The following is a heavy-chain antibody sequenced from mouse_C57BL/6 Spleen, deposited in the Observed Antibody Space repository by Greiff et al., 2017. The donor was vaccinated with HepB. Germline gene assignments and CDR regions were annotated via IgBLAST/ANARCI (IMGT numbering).Heavy chain of an antibody. CDR2: IYPSDSET. D-gene: IGHD1-1*01. CDR3: ARGYGSSYDWFAY. CDR1: GYTFTSYW. J-gene: IGHJ3*01. Sequence: VQLQQPGAELVRPGSSVKLSCKASGYTFTSYWMDWVKQRPGQGLEWIGNIYPSDSETHYNQKFKDKATLTVDKSSSTAYMQLSSLTSEDSAVYYCARGYGSSYDWFAYWGQGTLVTVSA. V-gene: IGHV1-61*01.